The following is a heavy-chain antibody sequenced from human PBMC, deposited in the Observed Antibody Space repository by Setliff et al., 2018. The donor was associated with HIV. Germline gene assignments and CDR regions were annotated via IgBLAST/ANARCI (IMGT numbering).Heavy chain of an antibody. J-gene: IGHJ1*01. CDR3: ARDPYCSGDGCFRYYQH. V-gene: IGHV4-4*07. CDR2: TSSSGTT. Sequence: SETLSLTCTVSNVSINSYYWSWIRQPAGRALEWIGRTSSSGTTNYNPSLKSRVKMSIDTSKNQFSLKLSSVTAADTAVYFCARDPYCSGDGCFRYYQHWGRGTLVTVSS. D-gene: IGHD2-15*01. CDR1: NVSINSYY.